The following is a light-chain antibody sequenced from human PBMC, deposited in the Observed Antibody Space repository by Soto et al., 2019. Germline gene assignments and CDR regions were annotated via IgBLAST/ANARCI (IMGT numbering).Light chain of an antibody. J-gene: IGKJ2*01. CDR2: GVS. CDR3: LQHYTYPRT. V-gene: IGKV3-20*01. CDR1: QSVRSDY. Sequence: EIVLTQSPGTLSLSPGERATLSCRASQSVRSDYFAWYQQKPGQAPRVIIFGVSTRATGIPDRFSGSGSGTDFTLTISRLEPEDFATYFCLQHYTYPRTFGQGTKLEIK.